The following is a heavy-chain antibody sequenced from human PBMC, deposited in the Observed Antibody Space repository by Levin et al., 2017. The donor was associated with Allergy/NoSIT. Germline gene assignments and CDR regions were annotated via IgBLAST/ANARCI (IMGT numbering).Heavy chain of an antibody. D-gene: IGHD4-17*01. CDR1: GFTFSNAW. CDR3: TTVRKSVTYGYYYGMDL. V-gene: IGHV3-15*01. Sequence: GGSLRLSCAASGFTFSNAWMSWVRQAPGKGLEWVGRIKSKTDGGTTDYAAPVKGRFTISRDDSKNTLYLQMNSLKTEDTAVYYCTTVRKSVTYGYYYGMDLWGQGTTVTVSS. J-gene: IGHJ6*02. CDR2: IKSKTDGGTT.